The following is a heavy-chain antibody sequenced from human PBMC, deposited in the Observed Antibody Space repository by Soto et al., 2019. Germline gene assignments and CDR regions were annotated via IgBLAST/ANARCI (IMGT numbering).Heavy chain of an antibody. D-gene: IGHD6-13*01. CDR3: ARCPGYSSSWGYYGMDV. Sequence: QVQLVQSGAEVKKPGASVKVSCKASGYTFTSYYMHWVRQAPGQGLEWMGIINPSGGSTSYAQKFKGRVTMTRDTSKSTVYMELSSLRSEDTAVYYCARCPGYSSSWGYYGMDVWGQGTTVTVSS. CDR2: INPSGGST. J-gene: IGHJ6*02. CDR1: GYTFTSYY. V-gene: IGHV1-46*01.